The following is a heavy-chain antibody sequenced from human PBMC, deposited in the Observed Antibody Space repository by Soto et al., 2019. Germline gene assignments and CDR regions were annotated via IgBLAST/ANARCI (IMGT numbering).Heavy chain of an antibody. V-gene: IGHV4-59*01. D-gene: IGHD2-21*02. J-gene: IGHJ4*02. CDR2: IYRTGSA. CDR1: GGSISSTSY. Sequence: SETLSLTCTVSGGSISSTSYWSWILQPPGMGLQWIGYIYRTGSAVYNPSLNSRVTLSVDTSKNQFSLKLTSVTAADMAVYYCARVGVPMTPMGVDYCGPGTLLTVS. CDR3: ARVGVPMTPMGVDY.